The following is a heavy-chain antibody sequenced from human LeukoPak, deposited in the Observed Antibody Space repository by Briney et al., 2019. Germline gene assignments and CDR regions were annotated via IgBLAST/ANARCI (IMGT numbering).Heavy chain of an antibody. V-gene: IGHV1-18*01. CDR2: ITTYNSDT. J-gene: IGHJ4*02. D-gene: IGHD3-10*01. CDR3: AIVLPCFGY. Sequence: ASVKVSCKASGYTFTSYAMNWVRQAPGQGLEWMGWITTYNSDTDYAQKLQGRVTMTADTSTSTAYMELRSLRSDDTAVYYCAIVLPCFGYWGQGTLLTVSS. CDR1: GYTFTSYA.